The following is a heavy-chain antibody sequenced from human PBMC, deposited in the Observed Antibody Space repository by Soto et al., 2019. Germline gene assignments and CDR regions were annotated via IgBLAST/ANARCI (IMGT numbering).Heavy chain of an antibody. J-gene: IGHJ6*01. CDR1: GFPFRNYN. Sequence: EVQLVESGGGLGKPGGAPALSLAGPGFPFRNYNMNWVRQAPGKGLEWVSSISRSSRNIYYADSVKGRFTISRDNAKNALYLHMNSLRAGDTAVYYCARDLKVAGTNSFYYYGMDVW. CDR3: ARDLKVAGTNSFYYYGMDV. V-gene: IGHV3-21*01. D-gene: IGHD6-19*01. CDR2: ISRSSRNI.